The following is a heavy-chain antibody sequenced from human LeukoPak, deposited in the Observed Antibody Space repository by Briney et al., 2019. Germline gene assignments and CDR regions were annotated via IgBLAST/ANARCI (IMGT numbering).Heavy chain of an antibody. Sequence: SETLSLTCAVYGGSFSGYYWSWIRQPPGKGLEWIGEINHSGSTNYNPSLKSRVTISVDTSKNQFSLKLSSVTAADTAVYYCARRRGSYYGNFDYWGQGTLVTVSS. V-gene: IGHV4-34*01. CDR1: GGSFSGYY. CDR3: ARRRGSYYGNFDY. CDR2: INHSGST. D-gene: IGHD1-26*01. J-gene: IGHJ4*02.